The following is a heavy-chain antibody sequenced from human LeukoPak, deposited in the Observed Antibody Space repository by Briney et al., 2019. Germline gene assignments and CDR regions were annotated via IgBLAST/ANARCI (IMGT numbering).Heavy chain of an antibody. Sequence: ASVKVSCKVSGYTLTELSMHWVRQAPGKGLEWMGGFDPEDGETIYAQKFQGRVTMTEDTSTDTAYMELSSLRSEDTAVYYCATIVYSSSAGLNGFDPWGQGTLVTVSS. CDR2: FDPEDGET. D-gene: IGHD6-6*01. J-gene: IGHJ5*02. CDR1: GYTLTELS. CDR3: ATIVYSSSAGLNGFDP. V-gene: IGHV1-24*01.